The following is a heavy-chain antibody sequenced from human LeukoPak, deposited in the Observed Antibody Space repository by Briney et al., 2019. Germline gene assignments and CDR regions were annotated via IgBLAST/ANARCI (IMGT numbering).Heavy chain of an antibody. CDR1: GGSSSGYY. CDR2: INHSGST. Sequence: SETLSLTCAVYGGSSSGYYWSWIRQPPGKGLEWIGEINHSGSTNYNPSHKSRVTISVDTSKNQFSLKLSSVTAADTAVYYCARKYSSSWSEDYWGQGTLVTVSS. V-gene: IGHV4-34*01. D-gene: IGHD6-13*01. CDR3: ARKYSSSWSEDY. J-gene: IGHJ4*02.